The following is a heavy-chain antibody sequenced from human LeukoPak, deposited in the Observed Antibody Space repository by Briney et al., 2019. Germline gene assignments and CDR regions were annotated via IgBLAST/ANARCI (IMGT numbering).Heavy chain of an antibody. CDR2: IYNSGSA. J-gene: IGHJ4*02. CDR1: GGPISSGNYY. Sequence: SETLTLTCTVSGGPISSGNYYWSWIPQHPGKGLEWIGYIYNSGSAYYNPSLKSRVIISVDTSKNQFSLKLSSMTAADTAVYYCARDGGGGSGSYARYSEYWGQGTLVTVSS. CDR3: ARDGGGGSGSYARYSEY. V-gene: IGHV4-31*03. D-gene: IGHD3-10*01.